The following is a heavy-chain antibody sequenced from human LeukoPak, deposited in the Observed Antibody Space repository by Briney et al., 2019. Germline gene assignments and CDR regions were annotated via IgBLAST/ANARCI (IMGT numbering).Heavy chain of an antibody. CDR2: ISYDGSNK. D-gene: IGHD6-13*01. V-gene: IGHV3-30*18. Sequence: GGSLRLSCAASGFTFSSYGMHWVRQAPGRGLEGVAVISYDGSNKYYADAVKGRFTISRDNSKNTLYLQMNSLRAEDTAVYYCAKGLGSWYGGGHYYGMDVWGQGTTVTVSS. J-gene: IGHJ6*02. CDR3: AKGLGSWYGGGHYYGMDV. CDR1: GFTFSSYG.